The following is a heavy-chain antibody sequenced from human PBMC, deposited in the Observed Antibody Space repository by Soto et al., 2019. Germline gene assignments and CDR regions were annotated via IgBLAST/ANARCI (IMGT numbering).Heavy chain of an antibody. J-gene: IGHJ6*02. V-gene: IGHV4-34*01. CDR2: INHSGST. D-gene: IGHD3-3*01. CDR3: ARGVWSGYWYYYYGMDV. CDR1: GESFSGYY. Sequence: SETLSLTCAVYGESFSGYYWSWIRQPPGKGLEWIGEINHSGSTNYNPSLKSRVTISVDTSKNQFSLKLSSVTAADTAVYYCARGVWSGYWYYYYGMDVWGQGTTVTVSS.